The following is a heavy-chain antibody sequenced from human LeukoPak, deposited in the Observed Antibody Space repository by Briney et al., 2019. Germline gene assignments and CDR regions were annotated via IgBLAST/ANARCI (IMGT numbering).Heavy chain of an antibody. Sequence: GGSLRLSCAASGFTFSSYGMHWVRQAPGKGLEWVAVIWYDGSNKYYAVSVKGRFTISRDNSKNTLYLQMNSLRAEDTAVYYCAKDSVGYDFWSGYSHFDYWGQGTLVTVSS. J-gene: IGHJ4*02. CDR3: AKDSVGYDFWSGYSHFDY. V-gene: IGHV3-33*06. D-gene: IGHD3-3*01. CDR2: IWYDGSNK. CDR1: GFTFSSYG.